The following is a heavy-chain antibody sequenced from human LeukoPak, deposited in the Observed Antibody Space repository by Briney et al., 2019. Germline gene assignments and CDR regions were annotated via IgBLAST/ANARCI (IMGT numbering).Heavy chain of an antibody. CDR3: VRDSSFGDYCTAFDY. CDR1: GFIFSNYA. V-gene: IGHV3-23*05. CDR2: SGSTI. Sequence: GGSLRLSCAASGFIFSNYAMTWVRQAPGKGLEWVSSSGSTIDYADSVKGRFTISRDNSKNTLYLQMNSLRAEDTAVYYCVRDSSFGDYCTAFDYWGQGALVTVSS. J-gene: IGHJ4*02. D-gene: IGHD4-17*01.